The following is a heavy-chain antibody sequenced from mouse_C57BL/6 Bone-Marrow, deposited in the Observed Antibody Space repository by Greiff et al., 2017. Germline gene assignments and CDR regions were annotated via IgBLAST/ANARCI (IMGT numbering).Heavy chain of an antibody. CDR3: ARYGKGYAMDY. CDR2: IWGVGST. D-gene: IGHD2-1*01. CDR1: GFSLTSYG. Sequence: VQVVESGPGLVAPSQSLSITCTVSGFSLTSYGVDWVRQSPGKGLAWLGVIWGVGSTNYNSALKSRLSISKDNSKSQVFLKMNSLQTDDTAMYYCARYGKGYAMDYWGQGTSVTVSS. J-gene: IGHJ4*01. V-gene: IGHV2-6*01.